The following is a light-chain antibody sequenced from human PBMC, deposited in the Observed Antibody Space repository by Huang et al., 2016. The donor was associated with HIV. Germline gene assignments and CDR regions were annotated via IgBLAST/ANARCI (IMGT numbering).Light chain of an antibody. V-gene: IGKV3-15*01. CDR3: QQYNDWPPWT. CDR1: QSVYSN. CDR2: GAS. J-gene: IGKJ1*01. Sequence: EIVMTQSPATLSVSLGERATLSCRASQSVYSNLAWYQQKPGQAPRLLVFGASTRATDIPARFSGSGSGTEFSLTINSLQSEDFAVYYCQQYNDWPPWTFGQGTKVEIK.